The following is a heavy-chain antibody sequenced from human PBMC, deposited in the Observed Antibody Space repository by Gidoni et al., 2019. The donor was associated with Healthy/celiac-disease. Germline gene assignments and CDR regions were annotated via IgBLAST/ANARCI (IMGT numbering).Heavy chain of an antibody. Sequence: QVQLVESGGGLVKPGGPRRLSCAAAGLTFSDYFMSWIRRAPGKGLEWVSYISSSSSYTTSADSVKGRFTISRDNAKNSLYLQMNSLRAEDTAVYYCAREGMTANWFDPWGQGTLVTVSS. CDR1: GLTFSDYF. CDR3: AREGMTANWFDP. V-gene: IGHV3-11*06. CDR2: ISSSSSYT. D-gene: IGHD2-21*02. J-gene: IGHJ5*02.